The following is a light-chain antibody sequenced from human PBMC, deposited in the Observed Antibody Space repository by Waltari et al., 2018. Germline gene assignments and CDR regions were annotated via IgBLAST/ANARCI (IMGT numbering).Light chain of an antibody. Sequence: ELTQSPSISVSPVLTASIISAGDNSWAEVVSWYQQKPGQSPILVIFENRRRPLVVPERFSGSNSGNTATLTISGTQTLDEADYYCQTWDRKIPIFGGGTKLTVL. CDR3: QTWDRKIPI. CDR2: ENR. J-gene: IGLJ2*01. CDR1: NSWAEV. V-gene: IGLV3-1*01.